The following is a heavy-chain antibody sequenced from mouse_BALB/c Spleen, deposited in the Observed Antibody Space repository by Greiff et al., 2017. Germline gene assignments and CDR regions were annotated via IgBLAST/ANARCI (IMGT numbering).Heavy chain of an antibody. CDR3: ARRACYGNYFAY. CDR1: GYTFTSYY. Sequence: QVQLQQSGAELVKPGASVKLSCKASGYTFTSYYMYWVKQRPGQGLEWIGEINPSNGGTNFNEKFKSKATLTVDKSSSTAYMQLSSLTSEDSAVYYCARRACYGNYFAYWGQGTLVTVSA. V-gene: IGHV1S81*02. CDR2: INPSNGGT. J-gene: IGHJ3*01. D-gene: IGHD2-10*01.